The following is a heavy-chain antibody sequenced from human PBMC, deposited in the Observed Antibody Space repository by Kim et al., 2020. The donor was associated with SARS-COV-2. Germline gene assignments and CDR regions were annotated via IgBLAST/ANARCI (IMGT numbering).Heavy chain of an antibody. V-gene: IGHV3-7*01. Sequence: GSEKVYVDSVKGRFTISRDNAKNSLFLQMNSLRAEDTAVYYCARDLVLDLWGRGTLVTVSS. CDR2: GSEK. CDR3: ARDLVLDL. J-gene: IGHJ2*01.